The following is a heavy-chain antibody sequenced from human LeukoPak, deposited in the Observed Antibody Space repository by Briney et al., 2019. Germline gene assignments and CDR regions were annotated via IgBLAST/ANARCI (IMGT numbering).Heavy chain of an antibody. CDR1: GFTFSSYG. CDR3: ARDAVYSSSWQYY. D-gene: IGHD6-13*01. V-gene: IGHV3-33*08. CDR2: IWYDGSNK. Sequence: GGSLRLSCSASGFTFSSYGMHWVRQAPGKGLEWVAVIWYDGSNKYYADSVKGRFTISRDNSKNTLYLQMNSLRAEDTAVYYCARDAVYSSSWQYYWGQGTLVTVSS. J-gene: IGHJ4*02.